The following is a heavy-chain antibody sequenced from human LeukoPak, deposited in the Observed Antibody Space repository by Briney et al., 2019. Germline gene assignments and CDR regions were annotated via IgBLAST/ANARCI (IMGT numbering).Heavy chain of an antibody. CDR3: AKVYADYGRYDY. CDR1: GFTFSNYA. J-gene: IGHJ4*02. V-gene: IGHV3-23*01. CDR2: ISASDVST. D-gene: IGHD4-17*01. Sequence: PGGSLRLSCAASGFTFSNYAMSWVRQAPGKGLEWVSGISASDVSTYYADSVKGRFTISRGNSKNSLYLRMSSLRVEDTAVYYCAKVYADYGRYDYWGQGTLVTVSS.